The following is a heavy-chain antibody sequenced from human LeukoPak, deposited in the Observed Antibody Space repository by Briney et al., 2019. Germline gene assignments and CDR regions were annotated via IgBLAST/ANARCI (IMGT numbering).Heavy chain of an antibody. CDR1: GFTFGDYA. Sequence: GGSLRLSCTASGFTFGDYAMSWFRQAPGKGLEWVGLIRSKAYGGTAEYAASVKGRFTISRDDSKSIAYLQMNSLKTEDTAVYYCTKDDCGGDCSMFDYWGQGTLVTVSS. V-gene: IGHV3-49*03. CDR2: IRSKAYGGTA. D-gene: IGHD2-21*02. J-gene: IGHJ4*02. CDR3: TKDDCGGDCSMFDY.